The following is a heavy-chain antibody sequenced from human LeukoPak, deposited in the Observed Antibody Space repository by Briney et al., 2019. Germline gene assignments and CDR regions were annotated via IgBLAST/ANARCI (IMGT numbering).Heavy chain of an antibody. CDR1: GYTFTSYG. CDR3: ARSEDYYGSSGYSPWFDP. Sequence: ASVKVSCKASGYTFTSYGISWVRQAPGQGLEWMGWISAYNGNTNYAQKLQGRVTMTTDTSTSTAYMELRSLRSDDTAVYYCARSEDYYGSSGYSPWFDPWGQGTLVTVSS. D-gene: IGHD3-22*01. V-gene: IGHV1-18*01. CDR2: ISAYNGNT. J-gene: IGHJ5*02.